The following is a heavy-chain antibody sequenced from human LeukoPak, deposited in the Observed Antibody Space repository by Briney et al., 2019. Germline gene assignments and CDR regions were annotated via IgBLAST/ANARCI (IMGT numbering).Heavy chain of an antibody. CDR3: ARGVDTAMVI. J-gene: IGHJ3*02. V-gene: IGHV1-8*02. CDR1: GYTFTGYY. Sequence: ASVKVSCKASGYTFTGYYMHWVRQAPGQGLEWMGWMNPNSGNTGYAQKFQGRVTMTRNTSISTAYMELSSLRSEDTAVYYCARGVDTAMVIWGQGTMVTVSS. CDR2: MNPNSGNT. D-gene: IGHD5-18*01.